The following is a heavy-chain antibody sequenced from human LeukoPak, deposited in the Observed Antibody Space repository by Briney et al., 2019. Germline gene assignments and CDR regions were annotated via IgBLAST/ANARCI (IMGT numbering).Heavy chain of an antibody. D-gene: IGHD3-3*01. J-gene: IGHJ4*02. CDR2: IFYSGNT. CDR1: GGSISSSTYY. V-gene: IGHV4-39*02. Sequence: PSETLSLTCTVSGGSISSSTYYWGWIRQPPGKGLEWIGNIFYSGNTYYNPSLKSRVTISVDTSENQFSLKLSSVTAADTAVYYCAREGGFYRPLDYSGQGTLVTVSS. CDR3: AREGGFYRPLDY.